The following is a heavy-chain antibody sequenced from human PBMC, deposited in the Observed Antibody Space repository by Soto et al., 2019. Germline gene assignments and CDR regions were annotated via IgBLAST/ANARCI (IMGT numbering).Heavy chain of an antibody. D-gene: IGHD3-16*02. Sequence: GGSLRLSCAASGFTFSSYWMSWVRQAPGKGLEWVANIKQDGSEKYYVDSVKGRFTISRDNAKNSLYLQMNSLRAEDTAVYYCARDIGSGGVIVKDAFDIWGQGTMVTVSS. CDR3: ARDIGSGGVIVKDAFDI. J-gene: IGHJ3*02. V-gene: IGHV3-7*01. CDR2: IKQDGSEK. CDR1: GFTFSSYW.